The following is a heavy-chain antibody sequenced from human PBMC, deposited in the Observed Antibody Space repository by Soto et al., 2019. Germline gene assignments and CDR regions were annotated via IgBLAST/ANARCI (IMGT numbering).Heavy chain of an antibody. V-gene: IGHV3-15*07. CDR2: IKSKTDGGTT. CDR1: GFTFSNAW. J-gene: IGHJ6*02. D-gene: IGHD1-7*01. Sequence: GESLKISCAASGFTFSNAWMNWVRQAPGKGLEWVGRIKSKTDGGTTDYAAPVKGRFTISRDDSKNTLYLQMNSLKTEDTAVYYCTTYLGNWNYGPRPSGYGMDVWGQGTTVTVSS. CDR3: TTYLGNWNYGPRPSGYGMDV.